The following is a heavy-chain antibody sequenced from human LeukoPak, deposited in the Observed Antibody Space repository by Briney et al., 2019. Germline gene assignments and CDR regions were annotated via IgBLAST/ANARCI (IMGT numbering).Heavy chain of an antibody. V-gene: IGHV3-7*01. CDR3: ARSYYDFWSGYYYYYYYYVDV. J-gene: IGHJ6*03. D-gene: IGHD3-3*01. CDR2: IKQDGSEK. Sequence: GGSLRLSCAASGFTFSSYWMSWVRQAPGKGLEWVANIKQDGSEKYYVDSVKGRFTVSRDNAKNSLYLQMNSLRAEDTAVYYCARSYYDFWSGYYYYYYYYVDVWGKGTTVTISS. CDR1: GFTFSSYW.